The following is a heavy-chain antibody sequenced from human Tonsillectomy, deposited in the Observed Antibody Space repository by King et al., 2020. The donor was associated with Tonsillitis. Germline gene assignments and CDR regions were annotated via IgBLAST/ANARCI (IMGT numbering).Heavy chain of an antibody. CDR2: ISAYNGNT. V-gene: IGHV1-18*04. J-gene: IGHJ3*02. CDR3: ARGVYMTTVPIDDAFDI. Sequence: QLVQSGAEVKSPGASVKVSCKASDYTFINYGISWVGQAPGQGLEWMAWISAYNGNTNYAQKLQGRVTVTTDTSTSTAYMELRSLRSDDTAVYYCARGVYMTTVPIDDAFDIWGQGTMVTVSS. CDR1: DYTFINYG. D-gene: IGHD4-17*01.